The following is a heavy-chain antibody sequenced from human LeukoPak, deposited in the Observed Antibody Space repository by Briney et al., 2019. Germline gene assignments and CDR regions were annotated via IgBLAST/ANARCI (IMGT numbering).Heavy chain of an antibody. Sequence: ASVKVSCKASGYTFTGYYMHWVRQAPGQGLEWMGWINPNSGGTNYAQKFQGRATMTRDTSISTAYMELSRLRSDDTAVYYCARGWAYYYDSSPEVHFDYWGQGTLVTVSS. D-gene: IGHD3-22*01. CDR2: INPNSGGT. CDR3: ARGWAYYYDSSPEVHFDY. J-gene: IGHJ4*02. CDR1: GYTFTGYY. V-gene: IGHV1-2*02.